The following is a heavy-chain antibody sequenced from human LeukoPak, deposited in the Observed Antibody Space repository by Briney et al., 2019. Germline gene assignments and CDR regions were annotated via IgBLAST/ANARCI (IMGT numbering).Heavy chain of an antibody. CDR2: ISSSGSTI. Sequence: GGSLRLSCAASGFTFSSYEMNWVRQAPGKGLEWVSYISSSGSTIYYADSVKGRFTISRDNAKNSLYLQMNSLRAEDTAVYYCAITMVRGVIIFKGDFDYWGQGTLVTVSS. D-gene: IGHD3-10*01. CDR3: AITMVRGVIIFKGDFDY. CDR1: GFTFSSYE. J-gene: IGHJ4*02. V-gene: IGHV3-48*03.